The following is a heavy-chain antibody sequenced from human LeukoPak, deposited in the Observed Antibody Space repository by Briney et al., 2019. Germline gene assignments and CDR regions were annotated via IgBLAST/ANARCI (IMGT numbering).Heavy chain of an antibody. CDR1: ACSFSDYD. Sequence: SETLSLTCTVSACSFSDYDANWVRQPPGKGLEWIGYIYYSGSTNYNPSLKSRVTISVVKSKNQFYVKLSSVTAAGTAVYYCVREGFYGGNHHFDYWGQGTLVTVSS. CDR3: VREGFYGGNHHFDY. V-gene: IGHV4-59*01. D-gene: IGHD4-23*01. J-gene: IGHJ4*02. CDR2: IYYSGST.